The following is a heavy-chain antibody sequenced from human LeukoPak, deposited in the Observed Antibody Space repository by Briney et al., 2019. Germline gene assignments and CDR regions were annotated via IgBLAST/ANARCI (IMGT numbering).Heavy chain of an antibody. V-gene: IGHV3-23*01. CDR1: GFTFSRYA. Sequence: GGSLRLSCAASGFTFSRYAMSWVRQAPGKGLEWVSAISGSGGSTYYADSVKGRFTISRDNSKNTLYLQMNSLRAEDTAVYYCAKDFGPTYYDFWSGPYYFDYWGQGTLVTVSS. CDR3: AKDFGPTYYDFWSGPYYFDY. D-gene: IGHD3-3*01. J-gene: IGHJ4*02. CDR2: ISGSGGST.